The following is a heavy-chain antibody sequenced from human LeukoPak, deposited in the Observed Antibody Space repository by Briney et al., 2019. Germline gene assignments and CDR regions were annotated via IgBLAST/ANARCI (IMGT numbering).Heavy chain of an antibody. CDR2: IRWNSVSI. J-gene: IGHJ4*02. V-gene: IGHV3-9*01. Sequence: GRSLRLSCAASGFTFDDYAMHWVRQAPGKGLEWVSGIRWNSVSIGYADSVKGRFTISRDNAKNSLYLQMNSLRAEDTALYYCAKDRSEYSSSPFDYWGQGTLVTVSS. CDR1: GFTFDDYA. CDR3: AKDRSEYSSSPFDY. D-gene: IGHD6-6*01.